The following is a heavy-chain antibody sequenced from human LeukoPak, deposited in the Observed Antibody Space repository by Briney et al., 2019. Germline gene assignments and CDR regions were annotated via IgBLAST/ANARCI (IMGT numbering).Heavy chain of an antibody. V-gene: IGHV4-4*07. J-gene: IGHJ3*02. Sequence: SETLSLTCTVSGGSISSYYWSWIRQPAGKGLEWIGRIYTSGSTNYNPSLKSRVTMSVDTSKNQLSLKLSSVTAADTAVYYCARAPGYCSGGSCSTLDIWGQGTMVTVSS. D-gene: IGHD2-15*01. CDR2: IYTSGST. CDR1: GGSISSYY. CDR3: ARAPGYCSGGSCSTLDI.